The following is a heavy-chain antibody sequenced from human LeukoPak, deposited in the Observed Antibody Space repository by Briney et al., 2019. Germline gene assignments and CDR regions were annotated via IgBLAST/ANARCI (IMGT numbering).Heavy chain of an antibody. CDR2: IYKTGST. V-gene: IGHV4-31*03. D-gene: IGHD4-17*01. CDR1: GGSITSGGYY. CDR3: ARGYGDYGIDY. J-gene: IGHJ4*02. Sequence: NSSETLSLTCTVSGGSITSGGYYGRWIRQRPGKGLEWIGYIYKTGSTYYNPSLKSRVTMSVDTSRNQFSLKLNSVTAADTAVYYCARGYGDYGIDYWGQGTLVTVSS.